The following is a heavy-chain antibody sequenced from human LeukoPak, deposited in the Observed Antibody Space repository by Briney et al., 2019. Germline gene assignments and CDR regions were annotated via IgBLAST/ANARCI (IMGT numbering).Heavy chain of an antibody. D-gene: IGHD4-23*01. CDR1: GFTFSSYW. V-gene: IGHV3-7*01. CDR3: ARDYGGSSPFDY. J-gene: IGHJ4*02. CDR2: IKQDGSEK. Sequence: GGSLRLSCAATGFTFSSYWMSWVRRAPGKGLEWVANIKQDGSEKYYVDSVKGRFTISRDNAKNSLYLQMNSLRAEDTAVYYCARDYGGSSPFDYWGQGTLVTVSS.